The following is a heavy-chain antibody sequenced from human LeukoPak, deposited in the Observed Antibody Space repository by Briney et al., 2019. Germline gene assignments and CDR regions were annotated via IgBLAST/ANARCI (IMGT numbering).Heavy chain of an antibody. CDR2: ISGSGGST. J-gene: IGHJ4*02. Sequence: GGSLRLSCTASGFTFSSYGMHWVRQAPGKGLEWVSAISGSGGSTYYADSVKGRFTISRDNSKNTLYLQMNSLRAEDTAVYYCAKSSRLGGDYFDYWGQGTLVTVSS. D-gene: IGHD6-13*01. V-gene: IGHV3-23*01. CDR1: GFTFSSYG. CDR3: AKSSRLGGDYFDY.